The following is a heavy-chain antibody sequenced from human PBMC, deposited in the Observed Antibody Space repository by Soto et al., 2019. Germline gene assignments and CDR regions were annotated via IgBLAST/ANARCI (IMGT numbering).Heavy chain of an antibody. D-gene: IGHD6-19*01. CDR1: GGSISSYY. Sequence: SETLSLTCTVSGGSISSYYWSWIRQPPGKGLEWIGYIYYSGSTNYNPSLKSRVTISVDTSKNQFSLKLSSVTAADTAVYYCARRRAVAGNVFDYWGQGTLVTVSS. V-gene: IGHV4-59*08. CDR3: ARRRAVAGNVFDY. CDR2: IYYSGST. J-gene: IGHJ4*02.